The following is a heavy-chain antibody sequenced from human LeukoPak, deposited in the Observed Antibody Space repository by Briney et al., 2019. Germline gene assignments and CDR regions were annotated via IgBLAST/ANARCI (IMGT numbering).Heavy chain of an antibody. D-gene: IGHD1-26*01. V-gene: IGHV1-24*01. CDR3: ATSPRGIVGATRAWFDP. CDR1: GYTLTELS. CDR2: FDPEDGET. J-gene: IGHJ5*02. Sequence: ASVKVSCKVSGYTLTELSMHWVRQAPGKGLEWMGGFDPEDGETIYAQKFQGRVTMTEDTSTDTAYMELSSLRSEGTAVYYCATSPRGIVGATRAWFDPWGQGTLVTVSS.